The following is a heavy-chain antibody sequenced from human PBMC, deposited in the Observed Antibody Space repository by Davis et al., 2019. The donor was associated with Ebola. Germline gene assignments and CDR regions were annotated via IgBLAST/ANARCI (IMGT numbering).Heavy chain of an antibody. J-gene: IGHJ4*02. V-gene: IGHV3-30-3*01. CDR1: GFTFSSYA. CDR2: ISYDGSNK. CDR3: ARGPFTSCTASNCYTY. Sequence: PGGSLRLSCAASGFTFSSYAMHWVRQAPGKGLEWVAVISYDGSNKYYADSVKGRFTISRDNARNSLYLQMNSLRDEDTAVYYCARGPFTSCTASNCYTYWGQGTLVTVSS. D-gene: IGHD2-2*02.